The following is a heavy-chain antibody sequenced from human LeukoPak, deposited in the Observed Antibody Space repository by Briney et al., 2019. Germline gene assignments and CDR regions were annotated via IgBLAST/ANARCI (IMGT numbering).Heavy chain of an antibody. CDR2: IKQDGSEK. Sequence: GGPLRLSCAASGFTISSYWMSWVRQAPGKGLEWVANIKQDGSEKYYVDSVKGRFTNSRDNAKNSLYLQMNSLRAEDTAVYYCAREYPFPLSSWYDDYGMDVWGQGTTVTVSS. J-gene: IGHJ6*02. CDR1: GFTISSYW. V-gene: IGHV3-7*01. CDR3: AREYPFPLSSWYDDYGMDV. D-gene: IGHD6-13*01.